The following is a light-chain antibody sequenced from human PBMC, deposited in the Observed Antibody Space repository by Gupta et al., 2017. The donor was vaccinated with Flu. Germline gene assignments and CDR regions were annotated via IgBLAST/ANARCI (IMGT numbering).Light chain of an antibody. CDR3: SSYAGSNNGL. CDR2: EVV. J-gene: IGLJ3*02. CDR1: LYNLGAYNY. Sequence: QSALTQPPSASGSPGQSFTFSCTGTLYNLGAYNYVSWYQHHPGKAPIVVIDEVVRRPSGGPDRCAGYKAGTTAYLTVSGLQAEDEADYYCSSYAGSNNGLFGGGTKLTVL. V-gene: IGLV2-8*01.